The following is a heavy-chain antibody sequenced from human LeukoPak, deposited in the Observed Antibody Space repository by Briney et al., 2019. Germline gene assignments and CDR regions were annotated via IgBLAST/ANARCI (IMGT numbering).Heavy chain of an antibody. CDR1: GYTFTGYY. D-gene: IGHD2-2*02. V-gene: IGHV1-2*02. CDR3: AKDIVVVPAAIGYYYYYRMDG. CDR2: INPNSGST. J-gene: IGHJ6*02. Sequence: GGSVKVSCKASGYTFTGYYMHWVRQAPGQGLEWVGGINPNSGSTYYAQKLQGRVTMTRDSSISTAYMELNRLRSDDTAVYYCAKDIVVVPAAIGYYYYYRMDGWGQATKVSVPS.